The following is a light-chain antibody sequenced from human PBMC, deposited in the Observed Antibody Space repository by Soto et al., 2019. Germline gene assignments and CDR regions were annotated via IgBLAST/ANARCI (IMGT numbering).Light chain of an antibody. CDR3: QQRSNWRPWT. J-gene: IGKJ1*01. Sequence: EIVLTQSPATLSLSPGESATLSCRASQSVRTYLAWYQHKPGQAPRLLILDASTRATGVPPRFSGSKSGTDFTITISSLEHEDFAVYYCQQRSNWRPWTFGQGTKVDI. V-gene: IGKV3-11*01. CDR1: QSVRTY. CDR2: DAS.